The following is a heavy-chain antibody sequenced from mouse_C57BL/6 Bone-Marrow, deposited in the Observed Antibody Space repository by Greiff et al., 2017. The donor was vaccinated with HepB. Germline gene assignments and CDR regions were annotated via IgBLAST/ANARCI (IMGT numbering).Heavy chain of an antibody. Sequence: EVKLQQSGPVLVKPGASVKMSCKASGYTFTDYYMNWVKQSHGKSLEWIGVINPYNGGTSYNQKFKGKATLTVDKSSSTAYMELNSLTSEDYAVYYCARWGGYDCYAMDYWGQGTSVTVSS. V-gene: IGHV1-19*01. CDR1: GYTFTDYY. D-gene: IGHD3-2*02. CDR2: INPYNGGT. J-gene: IGHJ4*01. CDR3: ARWGGYDCYAMDY.